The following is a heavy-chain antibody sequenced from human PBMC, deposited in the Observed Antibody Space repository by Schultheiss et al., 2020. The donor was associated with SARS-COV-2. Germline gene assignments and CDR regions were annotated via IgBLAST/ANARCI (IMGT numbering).Heavy chain of an antibody. V-gene: IGHV4-59*01. D-gene: IGHD3-22*01. Sequence: SCTVSGGSISSYYWSWIRQPPGKGLEWIGYIYYSGSTNYNPSLKSRVTISVDTSKNQFSLKLSSVTAADTAVYYCARARYYYDSRGYIYYYYYGMDVWGQGTTVTGSS. CDR2: IYYSGST. CDR1: GGSISSYY. J-gene: IGHJ6*02. CDR3: ARARYYYDSRGYIYYYYYGMDV.